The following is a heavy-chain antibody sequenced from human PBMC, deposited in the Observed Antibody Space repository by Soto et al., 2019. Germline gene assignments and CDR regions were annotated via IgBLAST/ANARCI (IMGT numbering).Heavy chain of an antibody. V-gene: IGHV4-30-2*01. CDR2: IYHSGST. D-gene: IGHD2-2*01. CDR3: AIVPDR. J-gene: IGHJ5*02. CDR1: GGSISSGGYS. Sequence: QLQLQESGSGLVKPSQTLSLTCAVSGGSISSGGYSWSWIRQPPGEGLEWIGYIYHSGSTYYTPSLKSRATKTGNRSTNQSALKPSSVTAADTAVYYCAIVPDRWGQGTLVTVSS.